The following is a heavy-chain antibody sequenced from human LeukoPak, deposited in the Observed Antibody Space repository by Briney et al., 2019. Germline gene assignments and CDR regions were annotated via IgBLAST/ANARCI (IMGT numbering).Heavy chain of an antibody. V-gene: IGHV1-18*01. CDR2: ISAYNGNT. D-gene: IGHD6-13*01. CDR1: GYTFTSYG. J-gene: IGHJ5*02. Sequence: GASVKVSCKASGYTFTSYGISWVRQAPGQGLEWMGWISAYNGNTNYAQKLQGRVTMTTDTSTSTAYMELRSLRSDDTAVYYCARDRWGSSWYFVVGTTANWFDPWGRGTLVTVSS. CDR3: ARDRWGSSWYFVVGTTANWFDP.